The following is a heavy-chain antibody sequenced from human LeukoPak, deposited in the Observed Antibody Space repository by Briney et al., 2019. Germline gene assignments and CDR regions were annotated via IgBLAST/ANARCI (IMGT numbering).Heavy chain of an antibody. CDR1: GYTFTDYY. Sequence: ASVKVSCKTSGYTFTDYYMHWVRQAPGQGPEYMGIINPSAGNTNYAQKFRGRITMTRDTSTTTVYMELSSLVSEDTAVYYCARERPSKCYFDYWGQGTLVTVSS. CDR3: ARERPSKCYFDY. J-gene: IGHJ4*02. V-gene: IGHV1-46*01. CDR2: INPSAGNT.